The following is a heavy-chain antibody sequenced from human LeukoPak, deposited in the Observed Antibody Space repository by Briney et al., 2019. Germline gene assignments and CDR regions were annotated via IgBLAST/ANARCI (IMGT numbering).Heavy chain of an antibody. D-gene: IGHD6-13*01. Sequence: ASVKVSCKASGYTFTSYGISWVRQAPRQGLEWMGWISGYNGNTMYSQKLQGRVTMTTDTSTSTAYMELRSLTSDDTAVYYCARDLEQLAFDYWGQGTLVTVSS. CDR2: ISGYNGNT. CDR3: ARDLEQLAFDY. J-gene: IGHJ4*02. V-gene: IGHV1-18*01. CDR1: GYTFTSYG.